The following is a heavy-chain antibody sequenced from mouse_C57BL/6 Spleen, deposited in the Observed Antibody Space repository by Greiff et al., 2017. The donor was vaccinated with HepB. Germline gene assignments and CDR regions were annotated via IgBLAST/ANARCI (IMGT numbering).Heavy chain of an antibody. D-gene: IGHD3-3*01. CDR3: ARTGDVGYFDV. V-gene: IGHV5-17*01. CDR1: GFTFSDYG. Sequence: DVKLVESGGGLVKPGGSLKLSCAASGFTFSDYGMHWVRQAPEKGLEWVAYISSGSSTIYYADTVKGRFTISRDNAKNTLFLQMTSLRSEDTALYYCARTGDVGYFDVWGTGTTVTVSS. J-gene: IGHJ1*03. CDR2: ISSGSSTI.